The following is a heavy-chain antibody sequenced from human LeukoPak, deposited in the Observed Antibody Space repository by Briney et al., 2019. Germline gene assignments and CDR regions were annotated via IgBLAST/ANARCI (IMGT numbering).Heavy chain of an antibody. J-gene: IGHJ4*02. Sequence: SETLSLTCAVYGGSFSAYYWSWIRQPPGKGLEWIGEINHSGSTNYNPYLKSRVTISVDTSKNQFSLNLSSVTAADTALYYCARGPSLTYDILTGYYYFDYWGQGTLVTVSS. V-gene: IGHV4-34*01. CDR3: ARGPSLTYDILTGYYYFDY. CDR1: GGSFSAYY. D-gene: IGHD3-9*01. CDR2: INHSGST.